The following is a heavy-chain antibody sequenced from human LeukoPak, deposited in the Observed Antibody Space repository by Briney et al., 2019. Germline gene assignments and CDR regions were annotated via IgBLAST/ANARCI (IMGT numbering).Heavy chain of an antibody. CDR2: INTADGNT. Sequence: ASVKVSCKASGYTFTNHAMHWVRQAPGQGPEWMGWINTADGNTKYSQKFQGRVTITRDTFARTVYLELTSLRSDDTAVYYCARAYYYDSSGYLRGAFDIWGQGTMVTVSS. CDR3: ARAYYYDSSGYLRGAFDI. CDR1: GYTFTNHA. J-gene: IGHJ3*02. D-gene: IGHD3-22*01. V-gene: IGHV1-3*04.